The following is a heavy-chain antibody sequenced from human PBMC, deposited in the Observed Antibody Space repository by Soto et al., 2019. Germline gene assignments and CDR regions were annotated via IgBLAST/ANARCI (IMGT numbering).Heavy chain of an antibody. CDR1: GGSISSGDYY. CDR3: ARIDYGDQGVNLFDP. D-gene: IGHD4-17*01. Sequence: QVQLQESGPGLVKPSQTLSLTCTVSGGSISSGDYYWSWIRQPPGKGLEWIGYIYYSGSTYYNPFHRSRITITVDTSKSQFSRKLCAVTGADTAVYYCARIDYGDQGVNLFDPLGQGTLVTVSS. CDR2: IYYSGST. V-gene: IGHV4-30-4*01. J-gene: IGHJ5*02.